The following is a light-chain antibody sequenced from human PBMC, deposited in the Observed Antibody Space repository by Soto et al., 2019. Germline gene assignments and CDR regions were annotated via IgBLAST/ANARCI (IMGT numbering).Light chain of an antibody. Sequence: QSALAQPASVSGSPGQSITISCTGASSDIGSYNLVSWYQQHPGKAPKLMIYEGSKRPSGISNRFSGSKSGNTASLTISGLQAEDEADYYCSSFTISRNTVIFGGGTKVTVL. V-gene: IGLV2-14*02. J-gene: IGLJ2*01. CDR3: SSFTISRNTVI. CDR2: EGS. CDR1: SSDIGSYNL.